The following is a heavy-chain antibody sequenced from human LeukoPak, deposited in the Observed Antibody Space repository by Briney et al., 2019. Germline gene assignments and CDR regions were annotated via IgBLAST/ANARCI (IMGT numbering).Heavy chain of an antibody. Sequence: GRSLRLSCAASGFTFSSYAMHWVRQAPGKGLEWVAVISYDGSNKYYADSVKGRFTISRDNAKNSLYLQMNSLRAEDTAVYYCARPNQYYDFWSGYYRSGMDVWGQGTTVTVSS. V-gene: IGHV3-30-3*01. CDR2: ISYDGSNK. CDR3: ARPNQYYDFWSGYYRSGMDV. CDR1: GFTFSSYA. D-gene: IGHD3-3*01. J-gene: IGHJ6*02.